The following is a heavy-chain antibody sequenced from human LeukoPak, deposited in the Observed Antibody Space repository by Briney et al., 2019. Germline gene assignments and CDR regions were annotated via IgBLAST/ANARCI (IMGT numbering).Heavy chain of an antibody. J-gene: IGHJ4*02. CDR3: ARCVGVRYFDY. Sequence: ASVKVSCKASGGTFSSYAISWVRQAPGQGLEWMGRIIPILGIANYAQKFQGRVTITADKSTSTAYMELSSLRSEDTAVYYCARCVGVRYFDYWGQGTLVTVSS. V-gene: IGHV1-69*04. D-gene: IGHD1-26*01. CDR2: IIPILGIA. CDR1: GGTFSSYA.